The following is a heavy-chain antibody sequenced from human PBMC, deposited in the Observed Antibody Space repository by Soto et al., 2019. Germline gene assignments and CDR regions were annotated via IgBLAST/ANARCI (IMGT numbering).Heavy chain of an antibody. D-gene: IGHD3-16*02. J-gene: IGHJ4*02. CDR1: GFTFSSYG. V-gene: IGHV3-30*18. CDR3: AKAMITFGGVIAQYYFDY. CDR2: ISYDGSNK. Sequence: LRLSCAASGFTFSSYGMHWVRQAPGKGLEWVAVISYDGSNKYYADSVKGRFTISRDNSKNTLYLQMNSLRAEDTAVYYCAKAMITFGGVIAQYYFDYWGQGTLVTVSS.